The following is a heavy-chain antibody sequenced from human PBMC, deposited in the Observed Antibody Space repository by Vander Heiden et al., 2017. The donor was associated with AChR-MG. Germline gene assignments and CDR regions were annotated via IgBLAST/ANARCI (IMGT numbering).Heavy chain of an antibody. CDR1: GFTFSSYW. V-gene: IGHV3-74*01. CDR3: ARDRGQYSGSYQILGYMDV. J-gene: IGHJ6*03. D-gene: IGHD1-26*01. CDR2: SNSDGSST. Sequence: EVQLVESGGGLVQPGGSLSLSCAASGFTFSSYWMHWVRQAPGNGLVWVSRSNSDGSSTSYAGSVKGRFTISRDNAKNTLYLQMNSLRAEDTAVYYCARDRGQYSGSYQILGYMDVWGKGTTVTVSS.